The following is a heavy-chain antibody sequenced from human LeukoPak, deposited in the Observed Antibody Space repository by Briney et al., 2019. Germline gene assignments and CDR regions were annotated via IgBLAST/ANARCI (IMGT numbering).Heavy chain of an antibody. V-gene: IGHV3-15*01. CDR2: IKSKTDGGTT. CDR1: GFTFNDYA. Sequence: PGGSLRLSCAPSGFTFNDYAMHWVRQAPGKGLEWVGRIKSKTDGGTTDYAAPVKGRFTISRDDSKNTLYLQMNSLRTEDTAVYYCTTDSPGYWGQGTLVTVSS. J-gene: IGHJ4*02. CDR3: TTDSPGY.